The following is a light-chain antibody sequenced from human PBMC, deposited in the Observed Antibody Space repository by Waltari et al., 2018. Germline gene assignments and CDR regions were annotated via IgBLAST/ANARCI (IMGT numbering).Light chain of an antibody. Sequence: DIVLTQSPAILSLSPGERASLSCRASQSVTNYLAWYQQKPGQAPRLLIYDTSNRATGIPARFSGSGFGTDFTLTISRLEPEDFAVYYCQQFDASVLTFGGGTKVEMK. CDR2: DTS. CDR3: QQFDASVLT. J-gene: IGKJ4*01. CDR1: QSVTNY. V-gene: IGKV3-11*01.